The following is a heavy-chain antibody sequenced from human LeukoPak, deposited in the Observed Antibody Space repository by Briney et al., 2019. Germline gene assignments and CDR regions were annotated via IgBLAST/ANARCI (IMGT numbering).Heavy chain of an antibody. CDR3: ARVVRSDYGDYPYPEMDY. D-gene: IGHD4-17*01. CDR2: TSAYNGNT. CDR1: GYTFTSYG. Sequence: ASVKVSCKASGYTFTSYGISWVRQAPGQGLEWMGRTSAYNGNTNYAQKLQGRVTMTTDTYTSTAYMELRSLRSDDTAVYYYARVVRSDYGDYPYPEMDYWGQGTLVTVSS. V-gene: IGHV1-18*01. J-gene: IGHJ4*02.